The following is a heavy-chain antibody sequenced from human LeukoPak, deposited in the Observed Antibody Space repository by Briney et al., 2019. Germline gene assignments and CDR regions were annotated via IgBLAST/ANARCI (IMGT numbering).Heavy chain of an antibody. CDR2: IWYGGSNK. Sequence: PGRSLRLSCAASGFTFSSYGMHWVRQAPGKGLEWVAVIWYGGSNKYYADSVKGRFTISRDNSKNTLYLQMNSLRAEDTAVYYCVRERTGYSSDPFDYWGQGNLVTVSS. V-gene: IGHV3-33*08. CDR1: GFTFSSYG. D-gene: IGHD6-19*01. CDR3: VRERTGYSSDPFDY. J-gene: IGHJ4*02.